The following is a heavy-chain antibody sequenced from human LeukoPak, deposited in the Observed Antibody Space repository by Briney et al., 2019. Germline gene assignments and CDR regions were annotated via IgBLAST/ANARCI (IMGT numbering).Heavy chain of an antibody. J-gene: IGHJ6*04. CDR2: ISSSGGTI. V-gene: IGHV3-48*03. CDR1: GFTFSSYE. Sequence: SGGSLRLSCAASGFTFSSYEMNWVRQAPGKGLEWVSYISSSGGTIYYADSVKGRFTISRDNAKNSLYLQMNSLRAEDTAVYYCAELGITKIGGVWGKGTTVTISS. D-gene: IGHD3-10*02. CDR3: AELGITKIGGV.